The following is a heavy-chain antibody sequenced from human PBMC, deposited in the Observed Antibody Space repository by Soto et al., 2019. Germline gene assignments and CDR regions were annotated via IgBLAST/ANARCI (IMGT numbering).Heavy chain of an antibody. CDR3: ARGRGRYSSGWSWFDP. V-gene: IGHV4-4*01. D-gene: IGHD6-19*01. CDR2: IFQSGST. J-gene: IGHJ5*02. CDR1: GGPIRSXAW. Sequence: LXLXCGVSGGPIRSXAWWPLVLQPPGKGLDWSGEIFQSGSTNYTTSLESPVTISVDKSKNKFSLTLTSVTAAYTAVYFCARGRGRYSSGWSWFDPWGQGILVPVS.